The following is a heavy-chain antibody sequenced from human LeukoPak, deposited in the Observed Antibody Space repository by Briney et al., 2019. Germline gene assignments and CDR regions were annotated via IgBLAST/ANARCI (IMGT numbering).Heavy chain of an antibody. V-gene: IGHV1-2*02. CDR2: INPNSGAT. Sequence: GASVKVSCKASGYSFTGYYIHWVRQAPGQGLEWMGWINPNSGATNYAQKFQGRVTMTRDTSISTAYMELDRLRSDDTAVYYCARVMTYYDSNGYLYYFDYWGQGTLVTVSS. CDR1: GYSFTGYY. CDR3: ARVMTYYDSNGYLYYFDY. J-gene: IGHJ4*02. D-gene: IGHD3-22*01.